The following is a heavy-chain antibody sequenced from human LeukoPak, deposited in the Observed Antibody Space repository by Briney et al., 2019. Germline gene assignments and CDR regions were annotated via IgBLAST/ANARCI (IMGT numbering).Heavy chain of an antibody. D-gene: IGHD3-10*01. CDR2: IKSKTDGGAT. J-gene: IGHJ4*02. CDR3: TTDPAAYGSGTYSDSNFDY. CDR1: GFTVSNAW. Sequence: PGGSLRLSCAASGFTVSNAWMIWVRQAPGKGREGVVRIKSKTDGGATDYAAPVKGGFTISRDDSKNTLSLKINSLKTEDTAVYYCTTDPAAYGSGTYSDSNFDYWGQGTLVTVSS. V-gene: IGHV3-15*01.